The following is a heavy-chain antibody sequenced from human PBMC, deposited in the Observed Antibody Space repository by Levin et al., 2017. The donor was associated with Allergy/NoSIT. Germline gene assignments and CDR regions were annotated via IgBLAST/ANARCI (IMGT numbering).Heavy chain of an antibody. CDR2: SRNIANSYTT. V-gene: IGHV3-72*01. CDR3: ARSKFFYDSRGYHDGNYFDF. J-gene: IGHJ4*02. CDR1: GFTFSDHY. D-gene: IGHD3-22*01. Sequence: LSLTCAASGFTFSDHYLDWVRQAPGKGLEWVGRSRNIANSYTTEYAASVKGRFTISRDDSKNSLYLQMNGLKTEDTAVYYCARSKFFYDSRGYHDGNYFDFWGQGTLVTVSP.